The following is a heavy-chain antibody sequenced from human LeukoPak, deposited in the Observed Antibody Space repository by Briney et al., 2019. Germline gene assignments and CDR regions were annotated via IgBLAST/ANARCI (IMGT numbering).Heavy chain of an antibody. V-gene: IGHV3-53*01. Sequence: GGSLRLSCAASGFTVSSNYMSWVRQAPGKGLEWVSVIYSGGSTYYADSVKGRFTISRDNSKNTLYLQMNSLRAEDTAVYYCARESTDTIFGVVNAFDIWGQGTMVTVSS. CDR1: GFTVSSNY. D-gene: IGHD3-3*01. CDR3: ARESTDTIFGVVNAFDI. CDR2: IYSGGST. J-gene: IGHJ3*02.